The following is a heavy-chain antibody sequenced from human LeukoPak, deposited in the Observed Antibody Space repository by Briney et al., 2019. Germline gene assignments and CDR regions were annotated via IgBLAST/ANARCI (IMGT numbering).Heavy chain of an antibody. Sequence: TSETLSLTCTVSGGSISSYYWSWIRQPPGKGLEWIGYIYYSGSTNYNPSLKSRVTISVDTSKNQFSLKLSSVTAADTAVYYCARALVGYYYYYMDVWGKGTTVTVSS. CDR2: IYYSGST. J-gene: IGHJ6*03. V-gene: IGHV4-59*01. CDR3: ARALVGYYYYYMDV. D-gene: IGHD6-6*01. CDR1: GGSISSYY.